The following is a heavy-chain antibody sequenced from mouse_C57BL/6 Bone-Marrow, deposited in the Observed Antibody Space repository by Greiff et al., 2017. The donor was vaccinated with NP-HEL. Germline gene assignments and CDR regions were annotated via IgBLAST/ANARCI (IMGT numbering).Heavy chain of an antibody. J-gene: IGHJ3*01. CDR2: INPGSGGT. CDR1: GYAFTNYL. CDR3: ARPYGSSYEWLAY. D-gene: IGHD1-1*01. Sequence: QVQLQQSGAELVRPGTSVKVSCKASGYAFTNYLIEWVKQRPGQGLEWIGVINPGSGGTNYNEKFKGKATLTADKSSSTAYMQLSSLTSEDSAVYFCARPYGSSYEWLAYWGQGTLVTVSA. V-gene: IGHV1-54*01.